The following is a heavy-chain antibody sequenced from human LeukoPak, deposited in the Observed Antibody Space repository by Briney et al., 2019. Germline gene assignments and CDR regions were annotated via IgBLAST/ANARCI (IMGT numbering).Heavy chain of an antibody. V-gene: IGHV7-4-1*02. CDR1: GYTFTTYS. CDR3: TRDQRQISFDY. J-gene: IGHJ4*02. CDR2: IDTNTGNP. Sequence: ASVKVSFKASGYTFTTYSMNWVRQAPGQRLEWMGWIDTNTGNPTYAQGFTGRFVFSLDTSVSTAYLQISSLEAEDTAFYYCTRDQRQISFDYWGQGTLVTVSS. D-gene: IGHD3-3*01.